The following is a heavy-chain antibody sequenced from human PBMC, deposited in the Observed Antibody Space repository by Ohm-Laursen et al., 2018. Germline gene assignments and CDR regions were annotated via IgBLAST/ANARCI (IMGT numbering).Heavy chain of an antibody. CDR3: AKGGSYYYVMDV. CDR1: KFTFRDYA. V-gene: IGHV3-9*01. J-gene: IGHJ6*02. CDR2: ISWKSGKI. D-gene: IGHD3-16*01. Sequence: SLRLSCSASKFTFRDYAMSWVRQAPGKGLAWVSGISWKSGKIGYADSVKGRFTISKDNAKNSLYLQMNSLRAEDTALYYCAKGGSYYYVMDVWGQGTTVTVSS.